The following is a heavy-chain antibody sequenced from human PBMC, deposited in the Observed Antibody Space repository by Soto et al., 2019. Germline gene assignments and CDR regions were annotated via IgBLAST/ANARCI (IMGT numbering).Heavy chain of an antibody. CDR1: GDSITSGVHY. CDR3: ARVRVMLTVGRASEEWGIDS. J-gene: IGHJ5*01. V-gene: IGHV4-31*03. CDR2: ICYSGPT. Sequence: QVQLQESGPGLVKPSQTLSLTCTVSGDSITSGVHYWSWIRQLPGQGRVWIGYICYSGPTYYSPALKGCVTKSVDTSKNQFSLKLYSVTAADSDVYYCARVRVMLTVGRASEEWGIDSGGPGNLVTVSS. D-gene: IGHD3-16*01.